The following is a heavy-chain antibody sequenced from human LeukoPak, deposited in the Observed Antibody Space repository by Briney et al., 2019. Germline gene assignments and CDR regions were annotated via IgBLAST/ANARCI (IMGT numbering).Heavy chain of an antibody. J-gene: IGHJ4*02. CDR2: INHSGST. V-gene: IGHV4-34*01. CDR1: GGSFSGYY. CDR3: SKGLGIQVWTPFSDYFDY. Sequence: SETLSLTCAVYGGSFSGYYWSWIRQPPGKGLEWIGEINHSGSTNYNPSLKSRVTRSVDTSKNQFSLKLSSVTAADTAVYYCSKGLGIQVWTPFSDYFDYWGQGTLVTVSS. D-gene: IGHD5-18*01.